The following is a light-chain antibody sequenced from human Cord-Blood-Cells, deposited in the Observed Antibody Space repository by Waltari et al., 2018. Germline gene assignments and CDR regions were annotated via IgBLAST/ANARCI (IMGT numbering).Light chain of an antibody. CDR2: DAS. CDR3: QQRSNWPPPYT. J-gene: IGKJ2*01. V-gene: IGKV3-11*01. Sequence: EIVLTQSPATLSLSPGERATLSCRASQSVSRYLAWYQQKPGQAPRLLIYDASHRATGIPARFSGSGSGTDFTLTISSLEPEDFAVYYCQQRSNWPPPYTFGQGTKLEIK. CDR1: QSVSRY.